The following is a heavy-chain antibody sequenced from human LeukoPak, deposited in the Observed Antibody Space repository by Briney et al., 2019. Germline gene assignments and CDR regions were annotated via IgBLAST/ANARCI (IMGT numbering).Heavy chain of an antibody. J-gene: IGHJ4*02. D-gene: IGHD3-10*01. CDR2: VMSDGRNT. Sequence: GGSLRLSCAASRFSFSNYWTHWVRQAPGEGLVWVSRVMSDGRNTSYADSGKGRFTLSRDNAENMLYLQMSALGAEDTAVYYCARDIVAGSGSLDYWGQGTLVTVSS. V-gene: IGHV3-74*01. CDR1: RFSFSNYW. CDR3: ARDIVAGSGSLDY.